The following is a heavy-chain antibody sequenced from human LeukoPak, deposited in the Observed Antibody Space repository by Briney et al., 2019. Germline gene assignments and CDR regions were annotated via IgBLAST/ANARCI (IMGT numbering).Heavy chain of an antibody. Sequence: NTSETLSLTCAVYGGSFSGYYWGWIRQPPGKGLEWIGEINHSGSTNYNPSLKSRVTISVDTSKNQFSLKLSSVTAADTAVYYCARATRYSSGWSRYYFDYWGQGTLVTVSS. CDR3: ARATRYSSGWSRYYFDY. CDR1: GGSFSGYY. V-gene: IGHV4-34*01. D-gene: IGHD6-19*01. J-gene: IGHJ4*02. CDR2: INHSGST.